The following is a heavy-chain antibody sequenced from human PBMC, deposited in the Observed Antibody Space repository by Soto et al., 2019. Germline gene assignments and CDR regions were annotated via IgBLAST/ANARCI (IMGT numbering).Heavy chain of an antibody. V-gene: IGHV2-26*01. J-gene: IGHJ6*03. Sequence: GACPTPVKPTETLTPTCPVSGFSLRNARMGVSWIRQPPGKALEWLAHIFSNDEKSYSTSLKSRLTISKDTSKSQVVLTMTNMDPVDTATYYCARYSSSWDLYYYYYMDVWGKGTTVTVSS. CDR3: ARYSSSWDLYYYYYMDV. CDR2: IFSNDEK. D-gene: IGHD6-13*01. CDR1: GFSLRNARMG.